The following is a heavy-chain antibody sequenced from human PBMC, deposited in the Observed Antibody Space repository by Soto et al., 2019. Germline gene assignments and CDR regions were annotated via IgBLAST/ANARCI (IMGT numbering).Heavy chain of an antibody. Sequence: SETLSLTCTVSGGSISIYYWSWIRQPAGKGLEWIGRIYTSGSTNYNPSLKSRVTMSVDTSKNQFSLKLSSVTAADTAVYYCARDLLRAVVPAAMGWFDPWGQGTLVTVSS. CDR2: IYTSGST. D-gene: IGHD2-2*01. CDR3: ARDLLRAVVPAAMGWFDP. V-gene: IGHV4-4*07. J-gene: IGHJ5*02. CDR1: GGSISIYY.